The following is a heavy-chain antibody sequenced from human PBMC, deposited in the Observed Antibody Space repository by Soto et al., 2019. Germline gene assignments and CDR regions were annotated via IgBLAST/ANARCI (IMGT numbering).Heavy chain of an antibody. D-gene: IGHD3-9*01. CDR2: IIPIFGTA. Sequence: VKVACKASGGTFSSYAISWVRQAPGQGLEWMGGIIPIFGTANYAQKFQGRVTITADESTSTAYMELSSLRSEDTAVYYCARGHYDILTGYYRPYYYYGMDVWGQGTTVTVSS. CDR1: GGTFSSYA. J-gene: IGHJ6*02. CDR3: ARGHYDILTGYYRPYYYYGMDV. V-gene: IGHV1-69*01.